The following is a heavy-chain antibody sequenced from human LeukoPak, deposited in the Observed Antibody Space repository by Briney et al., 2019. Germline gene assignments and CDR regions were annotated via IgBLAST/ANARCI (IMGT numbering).Heavy chain of an antibody. J-gene: IGHJ4*02. V-gene: IGHV3-21*01. Sequence: GGSLRLSCAASGFTFSSYSMNWVRQAPGKGLEWVSSISSSSSYIYYADSVKGRFTISRDNAKNSLYLQMNSLRAEDTAVYYCARATSVLLWFGESNYWGQGTLDTVSS. CDR3: ARATSVLLWFGESNY. D-gene: IGHD3-10*01. CDR1: GFTFSSYS. CDR2: ISSSSSYI.